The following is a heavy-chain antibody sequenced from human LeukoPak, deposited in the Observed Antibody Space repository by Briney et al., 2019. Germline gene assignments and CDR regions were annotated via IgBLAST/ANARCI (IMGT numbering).Heavy chain of an antibody. CDR1: D. J-gene: IGHJ5*02. CDR2: MNPNSGNT. D-gene: IGHD6-19*01. Sequence: DXNXXXQATGQGXXWMGWMNPNSGNTGYTQKFQGRVTMTRNTSISTAYMELSSLRSEDTAVYYCARGRGSGHKENWFDPWGQGTLVTVSS. CDR3: ARGRGSGHKENWFDP. V-gene: IGHV1-8*01.